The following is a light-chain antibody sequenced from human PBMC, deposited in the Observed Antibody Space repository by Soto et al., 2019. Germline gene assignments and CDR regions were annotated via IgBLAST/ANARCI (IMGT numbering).Light chain of an antibody. Sequence: EIVLTQSPATLSLSPGERATLSRRASQSVSTSLAWFQQRPGQAPRLLIYDSSNRATGIPARFSGSGSGINLTLTISSLEPEDFAVYYCQHRTNWPPGLTFGPGTKVEIK. CDR3: QHRTNWPPGLT. J-gene: IGKJ3*01. V-gene: IGKV3-11*01. CDR2: DSS. CDR1: QSVSTS.